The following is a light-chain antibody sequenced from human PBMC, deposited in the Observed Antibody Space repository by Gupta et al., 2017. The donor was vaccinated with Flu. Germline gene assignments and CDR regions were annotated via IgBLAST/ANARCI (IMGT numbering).Light chain of an antibody. CDR2: SNN. V-gene: IGLV1-44*01. Sequence: QSVLTQPPSASGTPGPRVTISCSGSSSNIGSNTVNWYQQLPGTAPKLLIYSNNQRPSGFPDRFSGSKSGTSASLAISGLQSEDEADYYCAAWDDSLNGWVFGGVTKLTVL. CDR3: AAWDDSLNGWV. J-gene: IGLJ3*02. CDR1: SSNIGSNT.